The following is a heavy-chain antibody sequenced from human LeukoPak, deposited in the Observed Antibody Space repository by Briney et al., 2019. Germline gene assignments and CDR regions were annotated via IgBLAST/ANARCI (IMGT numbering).Heavy chain of an antibody. V-gene: IGHV3-7*01. CDR3: ARALMVRRVEFDY. D-gene: IGHD3-10*01. CDR2: IKQDESEK. J-gene: IGHJ4*02. CDR1: GFTFSSYW. Sequence: TGGSLRLSCAASGFTFSSYWMSWVRQAPGKGLEWVANIKQDESEKYYVDSVKGRFSISRDNAKNSLYLQMNSLRAEDTAVYYCARALMVRRVEFDYWGQGTLVTVSS.